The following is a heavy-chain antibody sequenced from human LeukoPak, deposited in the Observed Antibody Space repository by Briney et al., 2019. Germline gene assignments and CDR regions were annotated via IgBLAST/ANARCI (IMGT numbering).Heavy chain of an antibody. D-gene: IGHD2-15*01. CDR1: GFTVSSNY. CDR3: ARDLEGYCSGGSCQPGMDV. J-gene: IGHJ6*02. V-gene: IGHV3-66*01. CDR2: IYSGGST. Sequence: GGSLRLSCAASGFTVSSNYMSWVRQAPGKGLEWVSVIYSGGSTHYADSVKGRFTISRDNSKNTLYLQMNSLRAEDTAVYYCARDLEGYCSGGSCQPGMDVWGQGTTVTVSS.